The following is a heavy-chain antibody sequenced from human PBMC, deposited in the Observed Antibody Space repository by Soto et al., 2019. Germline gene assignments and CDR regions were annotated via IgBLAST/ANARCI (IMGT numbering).Heavy chain of an antibody. Sequence: GGSLSLSCAASGYTFTSYYMHWVRQAPGQGLEWMGIINPSGGSTSYAQKFQGRVTMTRDTSTSTVYMELSSLRSGDTAVYYCARALGGSSFGFDYWGQGTLVTVSS. CDR3: ARALGGSSFGFDY. J-gene: IGHJ4*02. D-gene: IGHD2-15*01. CDR2: INPSGGST. V-gene: IGHV1-46*03. CDR1: GYTFTSYY.